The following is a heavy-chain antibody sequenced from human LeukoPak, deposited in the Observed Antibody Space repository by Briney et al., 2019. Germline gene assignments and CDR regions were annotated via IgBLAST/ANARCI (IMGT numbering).Heavy chain of an antibody. D-gene: IGHD6-6*01. Sequence: GVSVKVSCKASGYDFINYGISWVRQAPGQGLEWMGWRSIYNGNTDYKLQGRVTMTTDTSTSTAYMELRSLRSDDTAVYYCARGGPFPSSSSSREYYLDYWGQGTLVTVSS. CDR1: GYDFINYG. V-gene: IGHV1-18*01. J-gene: IGHJ4*02. CDR2: RSIYNGNT. CDR3: ARGGPFPSSSSSREYYLDY.